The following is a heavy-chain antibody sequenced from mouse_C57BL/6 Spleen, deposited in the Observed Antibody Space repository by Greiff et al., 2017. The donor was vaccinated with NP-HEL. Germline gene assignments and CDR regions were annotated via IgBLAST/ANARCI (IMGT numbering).Heavy chain of an antibody. D-gene: IGHD2-5*01. Sequence: QVQLQQPGAELVKPGASVKLSCKASGYTFTSYWMHWVKQRPGQGLEWIGMIHPNSGSTNYNEKFKSKATLTVDKSSSTAYMQLSSLTSEDSAVYYCASPTYSNYGAMDYWGQGTSVTVSS. CDR2: IHPNSGST. V-gene: IGHV1-64*01. CDR1: GYTFTSYW. J-gene: IGHJ4*01. CDR3: ASPTYSNYGAMDY.